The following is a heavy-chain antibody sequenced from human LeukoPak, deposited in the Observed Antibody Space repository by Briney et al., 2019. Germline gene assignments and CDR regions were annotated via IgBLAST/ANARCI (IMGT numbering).Heavy chain of an antibody. CDR3: TRDTDYGSATNYFDH. J-gene: IGHJ4*02. Sequence: GGSLRLSCAASGFTFDDYAMHWVRQAPGKGLEWVSLISWEGDTTYYADSVRGRFTIARDNSKNFLYLQMNSLRTDDTAFYYCTRDTDYGSATNYFDHWGQGTLVSVSS. V-gene: IGHV3-43*01. CDR1: GFTFDDYA. CDR2: ISWEGDTT. D-gene: IGHD3-10*01.